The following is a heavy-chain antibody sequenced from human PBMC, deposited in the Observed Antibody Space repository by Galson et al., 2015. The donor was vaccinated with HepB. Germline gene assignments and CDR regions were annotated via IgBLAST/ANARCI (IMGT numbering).Heavy chain of an antibody. CDR1: GFTFSSYG. CDR2: ISYDGSNK. D-gene: IGHD1-26*01. CDR3: AKDQGGGSYYPFDY. V-gene: IGHV3-30*18. J-gene: IGHJ4*02. Sequence: SLRLSCAASGFTFSSYGMHWVRQAPGKGLEWVAVISYDGSNKYYADSVKGRFTISRDNSKNTLYLQMNSLRAEDTAVYYCAKDQGGGSYYPFDYWGQGTLVTVSS.